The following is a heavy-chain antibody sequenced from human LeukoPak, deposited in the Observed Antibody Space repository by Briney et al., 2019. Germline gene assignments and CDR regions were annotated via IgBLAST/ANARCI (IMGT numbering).Heavy chain of an antibody. Sequence: SETLSLTCTVSGGSISSYYWSWIRQPAGKGLEWIGRIYTSGSTNYNPSLKSRVTMSVDTSKNQFSLKLSSVTAADTAVYYCAREPCSRWLVGGNWFDPWGQGTLVTVSS. D-gene: IGHD6-19*01. V-gene: IGHV4-4*07. J-gene: IGHJ5*02. CDR2: IYTSGST. CDR3: AREPCSRWLVGGNWFDP. CDR1: GGSISSYY.